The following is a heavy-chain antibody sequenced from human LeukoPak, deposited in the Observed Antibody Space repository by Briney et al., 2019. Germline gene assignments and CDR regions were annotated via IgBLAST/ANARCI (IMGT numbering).Heavy chain of an antibody. CDR3: ARGGITMVRGVNGWFDP. Sequence: PSETLSLTCTVSGGSISSSSYYWGWIRQPPGKGLEWIGSIYYSGSTNYNPSPKSRVTISVDTSKNQFSLKLSSVTAADTAVYYCARGGITMVRGVNGWFDPWGQGTLVTVSS. CDR2: IYYSGST. CDR1: GGSISSSSYY. D-gene: IGHD3-10*01. J-gene: IGHJ5*02. V-gene: IGHV4-39*07.